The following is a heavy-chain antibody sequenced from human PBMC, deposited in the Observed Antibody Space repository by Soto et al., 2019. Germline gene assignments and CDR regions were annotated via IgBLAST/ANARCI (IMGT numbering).Heavy chain of an antibody. CDR3: AKGGAIVAAGTRVYLYNAMDV. J-gene: IGHJ6*02. Sequence: ASVKVSCKASGYTFTGYYVHWVRQAPGQGLEWMGWINPNSGDTYLAQRFQGRVTMDRDTSIGTAYMELRGLTSDDTAEYYCAKGGAIVAAGTRVYLYNAMDVWGQGTTVTVS. CDR2: INPNSGDT. D-gene: IGHD1-26*01. CDR1: GYTFTGYY. V-gene: IGHV1-2*02.